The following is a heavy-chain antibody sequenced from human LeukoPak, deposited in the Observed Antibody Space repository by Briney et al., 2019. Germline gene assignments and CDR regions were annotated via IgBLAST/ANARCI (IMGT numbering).Heavy chain of an antibody. CDR3: ARVSSSSPYYYYYYYMDV. CDR2: ISAYNGNT. J-gene: IGHJ6*03. CDR1: GYTFTSYG. D-gene: IGHD6-13*01. Sequence: ASVKVSCKASGYTFTSYGISWVRQAPGQGLEWMGWISAYNGNTNYAQKLQGRVTMTTDTSTSTAYMELRSLRSDDTAVYYCARVSSSSPYYYYYYYMDVWGKGTTVTVSS. V-gene: IGHV1-18*01.